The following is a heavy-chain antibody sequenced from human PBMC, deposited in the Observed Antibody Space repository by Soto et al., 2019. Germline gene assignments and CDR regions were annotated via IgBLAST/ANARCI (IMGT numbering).Heavy chain of an antibody. J-gene: IGHJ4*01. CDR1: GYTFTSYG. CDR3: ARPSTYPPGYCSGGSCPPYFDY. D-gene: IGHD2-15*01. V-gene: IGHV1-18*01. Sequence: ASVKVSCKASGYTFTSYGISWVRQAPGQGLEWMGWISAYNGNPNYAQKLQGRVTMTTDTSTSTAYMELRSLRSDDTAVYYCARPSTYPPGYCSGGSCPPYFDYWGQEPWSPSPQ. CDR2: ISAYNGNP.